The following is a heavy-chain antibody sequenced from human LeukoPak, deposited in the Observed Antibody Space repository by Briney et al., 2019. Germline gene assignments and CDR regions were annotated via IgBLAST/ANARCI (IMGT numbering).Heavy chain of an antibody. V-gene: IGHV4-61*02. CDR3: ARTSSSWL. J-gene: IGHJ4*02. D-gene: IGHD6-13*01. CDR1: GGSISSGSYY. CDR2: IYTSGST. Sequence: SETLSPTCTVSGGSISSGSYYWSWIRQPAGKGLEWIGRIYTSGSTNYNPSLKSRVTISVDTSKNQFSLKLSSVTAADTAMYYCARTSSSWLWGQGTLVTVSS.